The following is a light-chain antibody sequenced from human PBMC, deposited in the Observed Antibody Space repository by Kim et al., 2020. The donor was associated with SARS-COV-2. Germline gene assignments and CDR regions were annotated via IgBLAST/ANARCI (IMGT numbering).Light chain of an antibody. CDR2: EAS. J-gene: IGKJ1*01. CDR3: QQYGSSWT. V-gene: IGKV3-20*01. Sequence: EIVLTQSPGTLCWSPGDRATLSCRASQSVYSDYLAWYQQKPGQAPRLLIHEASIRATGIPDRFSGSGSGTDFTLTIRRLQPEDFAVYYCQQYGSSWTFGQGTKVDIK. CDR1: QSVYSDY.